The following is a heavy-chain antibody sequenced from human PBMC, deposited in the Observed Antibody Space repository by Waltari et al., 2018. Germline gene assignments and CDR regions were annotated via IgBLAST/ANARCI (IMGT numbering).Heavy chain of an antibody. CDR3: ARVVPIVGASDAFDI. CDR1: GYTFTGYY. CDR2: INPNSGGT. D-gene: IGHD1-26*01. J-gene: IGHJ3*02. Sequence: QVQLVQSGAEVKKPGASVKVSCKASGYTFTGYYMHWVRQAPGQGLEWMGRINPNSGGTNYAQKFQGRVTMTRDTAISTAYIELSRLRSDDTAVYYCARVVPIVGASDAFDIWGQGTMVTVSS. V-gene: IGHV1-2*06.